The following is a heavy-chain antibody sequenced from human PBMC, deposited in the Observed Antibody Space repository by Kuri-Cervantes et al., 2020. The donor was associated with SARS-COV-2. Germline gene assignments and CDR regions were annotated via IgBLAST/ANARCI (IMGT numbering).Heavy chain of an antibody. V-gene: IGHV1-69*04. CDR1: GYTFTSYD. CDR3: ARVYSSSWYGVIPFDY. CDR2: IIPILGIA. J-gene: IGHJ4*02. D-gene: IGHD6-13*01. Sequence: SVKVSCKASGYTFTSYDINWARQAPGQGLEWMGRIIPILGIANYAQKFQGRVTITADKSTSTAYMELSSLRSEDTAVYYCARVYSSSWYGVIPFDYWGQGTLVTVSS.